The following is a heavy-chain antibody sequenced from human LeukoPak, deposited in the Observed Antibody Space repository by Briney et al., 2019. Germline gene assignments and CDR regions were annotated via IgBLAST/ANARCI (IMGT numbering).Heavy chain of an antibody. D-gene: IGHD5-12*01. CDR2: IRSKAYGGTT. CDR3: ARERSGYDHQY. CDR1: GFTFGDYA. J-gene: IGHJ4*02. V-gene: IGHV3-49*05. Sequence: KPGRSLRLSCTASGFTFGDYAMSWFRQAPGKGLEWVGFIRSKAYGGTTEYAASVKGRFTISRDDSKSIAYLQMNSLRPEDTAVYYCARERSGYDHQYWGQGTLVTVSS.